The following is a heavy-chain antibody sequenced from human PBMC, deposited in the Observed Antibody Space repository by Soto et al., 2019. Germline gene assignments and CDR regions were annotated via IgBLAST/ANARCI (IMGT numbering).Heavy chain of an antibody. J-gene: IGHJ5*02. CDR2: IYYSGST. Sequence: PSETLSLTCTVSGGSISSYYWSWIRQPPGKGPEWIGYIYYSGSTNYNPSLKSRVTISVDTSKNQFSLKLSSVTAADTAVYYCARGGNRFDPWGQGTLVTVSS. CDR3: ARGGNRFDP. CDR1: GGSISSYY. V-gene: IGHV4-59*01.